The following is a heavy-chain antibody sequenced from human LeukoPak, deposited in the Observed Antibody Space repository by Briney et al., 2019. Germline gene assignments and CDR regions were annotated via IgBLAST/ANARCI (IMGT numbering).Heavy chain of an antibody. D-gene: IGHD6-19*01. CDR3: ARDWAGGIAVAGRGYYFDY. CDR1: GYTFTSYG. CDR2: ISAYNGNT. J-gene: IGHJ4*02. Sequence: GASEKVSCKASGYTFTSYGISWVRQAPGQGLEWMGWISAYNGNTNYAQKLQGRVTMTTDTSTSTAYMELRSLRSDDTAVYYCARDWAGGIAVAGRGYYFDYWGQGTLVTVSS. V-gene: IGHV1-18*01.